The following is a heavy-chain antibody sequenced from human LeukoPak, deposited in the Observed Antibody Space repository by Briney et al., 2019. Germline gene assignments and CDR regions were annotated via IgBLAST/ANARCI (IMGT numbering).Heavy chain of an antibody. CDR3: ARVFCSGGDCYRYFDY. Sequence: ASVKVSCKASGYMFTSYDINWVRQATGQGLEWMRWMNPNSGNTGFGQKFQGRVTMTRDTSISTAYMELSSLRSEDTAVYYCARVFCSGGDCYRYFDYWGQGTLVTVSS. CDR1: GYMFTSYD. V-gene: IGHV1-8*01. D-gene: IGHD2-21*02. CDR2: MNPNSGNT. J-gene: IGHJ4*02.